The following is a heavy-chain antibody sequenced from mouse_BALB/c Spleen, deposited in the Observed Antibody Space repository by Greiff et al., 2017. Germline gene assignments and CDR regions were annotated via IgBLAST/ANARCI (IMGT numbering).Heavy chain of an antibody. J-gene: IGHJ4*01. D-gene: IGHD3-3*01. CDR2: INPSTGYT. CDR3: ANQLDETIDY. V-gene: IGHV1-7*01. Sequence: VQLQQSGAELAKPGASVKMSCKASGYTFTSYWMHWVKQRPGQGLEWIGYINPSTGYTEYNQKFKDKATLTADKSSSTAYMQLSSLTSEDAAVYCCANQLDETIDYWGQGTTLTVSS. CDR1: GYTFTSYW.